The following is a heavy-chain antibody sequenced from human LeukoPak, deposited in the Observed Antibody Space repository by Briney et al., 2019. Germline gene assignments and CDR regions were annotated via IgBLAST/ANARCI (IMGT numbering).Heavy chain of an antibody. CDR3: ARDLDSSTRYRGFDY. V-gene: IGHV3-21*01. J-gene: IGHJ4*02. CDR2: ISSSSSYI. D-gene: IGHD6-13*01. CDR1: GFTFSSYS. Sequence: PGGSLRLSCAASGFTFSSYSMNWVRQAPGKGLEWVSSISSSSSYIYYADSVKGRFTISRDNAKNSLYLQMNSLRAEDTAVYYCARDLDSSTRYRGFDYWGQGTLVTVSS.